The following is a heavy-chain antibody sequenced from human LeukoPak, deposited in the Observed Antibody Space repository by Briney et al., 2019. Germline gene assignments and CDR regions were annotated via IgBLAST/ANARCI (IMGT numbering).Heavy chain of an antibody. CDR1: GYSFTSYW. J-gene: IGHJ5*02. Sequence: GESLQISCKGSGYSFTSYWIGWVRQMPGKGLEWMGIIYPGDSDTTYSPSFQGQVTISADKSISTAYLQWSSLKASDTAMYYCARYGSGSYYGYYWFDPWGQGTLVTVSS. D-gene: IGHD3-10*01. CDR3: ARYGSGSYYGYYWFDP. V-gene: IGHV5-51*01. CDR2: IYPGDSDT.